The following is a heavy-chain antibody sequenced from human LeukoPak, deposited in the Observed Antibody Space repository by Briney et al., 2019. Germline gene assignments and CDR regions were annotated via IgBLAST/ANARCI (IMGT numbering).Heavy chain of an antibody. CDR1: GFTFSSYS. V-gene: IGHV3-21*01. Sequence: TGGSLRLSCAASGFTFSSYSMNWVRQAPGEGLEWVSSISSSSSYIYYADSVKGRFTISRDNAKNSLYLQMNSLRAEDTAVYYCARDLGTYYFDYWGQGTLVTVSS. D-gene: IGHD7-27*01. CDR3: ARDLGTYYFDY. J-gene: IGHJ4*02. CDR2: ISSSSSYI.